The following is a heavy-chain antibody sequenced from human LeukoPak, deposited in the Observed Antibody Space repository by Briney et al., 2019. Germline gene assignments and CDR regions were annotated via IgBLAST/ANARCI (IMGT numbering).Heavy chain of an antibody. Sequence: SVKVSCKASGGTFSSYAISWVRQAPGQGLEWMGGIIPIFGTANYAQKFQGRVTITTGESTSTAYMGLSSLRSEDTAVYYCARVSGPHYDILTGYYTPNLYYYYMDVWGKGTTVTVSS. D-gene: IGHD3-9*01. CDR2: IIPIFGTA. CDR3: ARVSGPHYDILTGYYTPNLYYYYMDV. V-gene: IGHV1-69*05. J-gene: IGHJ6*03. CDR1: GGTFSSYA.